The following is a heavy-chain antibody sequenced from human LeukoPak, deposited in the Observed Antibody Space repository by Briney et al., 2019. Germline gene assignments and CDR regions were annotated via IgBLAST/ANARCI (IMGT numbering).Heavy chain of an antibody. J-gene: IGHJ4*02. CDR2: IYTSGST. CDR1: GGSISSGSHY. V-gene: IGHV4-61*02. Sequence: PSQTLSLTCTVSGGSISSGSHYWSWIRQPAGKGLEWIGRIYTSGSTNYNPSLKSRVTISVDTSKNQFSLKLSSVTAADTAVYYCARDGYYYGSSGYYYPEDWGQGTLVTVSS. CDR3: ARDGYYYGSSGYYYPED. D-gene: IGHD3-22*01.